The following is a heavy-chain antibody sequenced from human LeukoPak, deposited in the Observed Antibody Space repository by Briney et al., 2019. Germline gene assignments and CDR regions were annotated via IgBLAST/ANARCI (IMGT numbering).Heavy chain of an antibody. Sequence: GGSLRLSCAASGFTFYNYAMAWVRQAPGKGLGGVSTISESGTSTYYADSVKGRFTISRDNSKNTLFLQMNGLRAEDTAVYYCAKRGRSGWSGNWFNPWGQGTLVTVSS. CDR2: ISESGTST. J-gene: IGHJ5*02. CDR1: GFTFYNYA. D-gene: IGHD6-19*01. V-gene: IGHV3-23*01. CDR3: AKRGRSGWSGNWFNP.